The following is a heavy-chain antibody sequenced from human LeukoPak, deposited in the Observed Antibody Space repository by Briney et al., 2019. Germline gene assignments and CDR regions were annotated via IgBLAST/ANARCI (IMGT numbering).Heavy chain of an antibody. J-gene: IGHJ6*02. CDR1: GLTFSSYW. CDR3: ARGGGLDV. CDR2: INHNGNVN. V-gene: IGHV3-7*03. D-gene: IGHD3-16*01. Sequence: GGSLRLSCAASGLTFSSYWMNWARQAPGKGLEWVASINHNGNVNHYVDSVKGRFTISRDNAKNSLYLQMSNLRAEDTAVYFCARGGGLDVWGQGATVTVSS.